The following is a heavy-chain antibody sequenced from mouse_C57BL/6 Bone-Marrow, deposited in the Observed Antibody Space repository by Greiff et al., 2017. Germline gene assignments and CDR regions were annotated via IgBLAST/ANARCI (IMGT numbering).Heavy chain of an antibody. CDR1: GFTFSSYA. CDR2: ISDGGSYT. CDR3: ASALKFITTVENYDMDY. D-gene: IGHD1-1*01. J-gene: IGHJ4*01. Sequence: EVMLVESGGGLVKPGGSLKLSCAASGFTFSSYAMSWVRQTPEKRLEWVATISDGGSYTYYPDNVKGRFTISRDNAKNNLYLQMSHLKSEDTAMYYCASALKFITTVENYDMDYWGKGTTVTVSS. V-gene: IGHV5-4*03.